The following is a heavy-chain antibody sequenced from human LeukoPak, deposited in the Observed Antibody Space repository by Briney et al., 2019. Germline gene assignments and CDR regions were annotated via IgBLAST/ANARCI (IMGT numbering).Heavy chain of an antibody. D-gene: IGHD3-10*01. CDR1: GFTFSDYY. Sequence: GGSLRLSCAASGFTFSDYYMSWIRQVPGKGLEWVSYIGRSGTTIHYADSVKGRFTISWDNAKKSLYLQMNSLRADDTAVYYCARAGVRGVLLPVDYWGQGTLVTVSS. CDR3: ARAGVRGVLLPVDY. V-gene: IGHV3-11*04. J-gene: IGHJ4*02. CDR2: IGRSGTTI.